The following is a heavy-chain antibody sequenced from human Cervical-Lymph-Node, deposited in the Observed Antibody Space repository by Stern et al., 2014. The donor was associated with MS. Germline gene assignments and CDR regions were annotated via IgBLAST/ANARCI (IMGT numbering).Heavy chain of an antibody. CDR2: VNPDSGST. Sequence: QLVQSGAEVKKSGASVKVSCKASGYTFTDYYVHWVRQAPGQGLEWMGWVNPDSGSTKYAQRYQDSVTMTRDTSISTAYMELTRLRSDDTAVYYCARAYGSGTFLGMDVWGQGTTVIVSS. CDR1: GYTFTDYY. D-gene: IGHD3-10*01. J-gene: IGHJ6*02. V-gene: IGHV1-2*04. CDR3: ARAYGSGTFLGMDV.